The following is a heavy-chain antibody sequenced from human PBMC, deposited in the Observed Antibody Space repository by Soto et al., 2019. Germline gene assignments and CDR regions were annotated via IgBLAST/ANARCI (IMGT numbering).Heavy chain of an antibody. V-gene: IGHV4-30-4*01. D-gene: IGHD2-15*01. CDR3: ARSGGSNSWYGVFDF. CDR1: GDSITSSPYY. J-gene: IGHJ4*02. Sequence: QVQLQESGPGLVKPSQTLSVTCTVSGDSITSSPYYWSWVRQLPGRGLEWIGYIYFRGNSYYNPSLKRRVTISLDRSKNQFPLELNSVTAADTAVYYCARSGGSNSWYGVFDFWGQGTLVNVSS. CDR2: IYFRGNS.